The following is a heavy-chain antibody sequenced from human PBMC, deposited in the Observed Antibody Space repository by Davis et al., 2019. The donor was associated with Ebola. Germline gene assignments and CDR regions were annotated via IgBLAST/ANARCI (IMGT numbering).Heavy chain of an antibody. CDR2: IRSKPNNYAT. CDR3: AKDQVHYDFWSAYDAFDI. Sequence: PGGSLRLSCAASGFTFSGSAMHWVRQASGKGLEWVGRIRSKPNNYATAYAASVKGRFTISRDDSKNTAYLQMNSLRAEDTAVYYCAKDQVHYDFWSAYDAFDIWGQGTTVTVSS. V-gene: IGHV3-73*01. CDR1: GFTFSGSA. J-gene: IGHJ3*02. D-gene: IGHD3-3*01.